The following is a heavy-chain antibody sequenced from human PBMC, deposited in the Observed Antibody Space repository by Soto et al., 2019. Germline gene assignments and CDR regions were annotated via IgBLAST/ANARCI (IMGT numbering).Heavy chain of an antibody. CDR1: GFTFSSYA. CDR2: ISGSGGST. CDR3: AKDGGAGGWLWPSNYYYYGMDV. D-gene: IGHD5-12*01. Sequence: GGSLRLSCAASGFTFSSYAMSWVRQAPGKGLEWVSAISGSGGSTYYADSVKGRFTISRDNSKNTLYLQMNSLRAEDTAVYYCAKDGGAGGWLWPSNYYYYGMDVWGQGTTVTVSS. V-gene: IGHV3-23*01. J-gene: IGHJ6*02.